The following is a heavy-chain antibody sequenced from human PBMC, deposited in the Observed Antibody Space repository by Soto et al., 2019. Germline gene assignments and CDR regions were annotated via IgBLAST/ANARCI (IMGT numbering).Heavy chain of an antibody. Sequence: QVQLQQWGAGLLKPSETLSLTCAVYGGSFSGYYWSWIRQPPGKGLGWIGEINHSGSTNYNPSPKRRGTIAADTSKNQSSLKLCSVTAADTAVDYCARVTGRYYYGVDVWGQGTTVTVSS. CDR1: GGSFSGYY. J-gene: IGHJ6*02. CDR3: ARVTGRYYYGVDV. V-gene: IGHV4-34*01. CDR2: INHSGST.